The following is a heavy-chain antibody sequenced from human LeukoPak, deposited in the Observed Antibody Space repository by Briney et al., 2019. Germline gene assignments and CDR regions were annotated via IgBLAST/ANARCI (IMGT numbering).Heavy chain of an antibody. J-gene: IGHJ3*02. V-gene: IGHV4-34*01. D-gene: IGHD2-21*02. CDR3: ARATIALLRVTGASFDI. Sequence: SETLSLTCAVYGGSFSGYYWSWIRQPPGKGLEWLGEINHSGSTNYNPSLKSRVTISVDTSKNQFSLKLSSVTAADTAVYYCARATIALLRVTGASFDIWGQGTMVTVSS. CDR2: INHSGST. CDR1: GGSFSGYY.